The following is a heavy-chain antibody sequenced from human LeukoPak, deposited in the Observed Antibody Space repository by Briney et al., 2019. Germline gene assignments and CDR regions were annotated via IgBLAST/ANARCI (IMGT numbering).Heavy chain of an antibody. J-gene: IGHJ4*02. Sequence: PSQTLSLTCTVSGGSISSGGYYWSWIRQHPGKGLEWIGYIYYSGSTYYNPSLKSRVTISVDTSKNQFSLKLSSVTAADTAVYYRASLYDSSGYRDYWGQGTLVTVSS. CDR3: ASLYDSSGYRDY. V-gene: IGHV4-31*03. CDR2: IYYSGST. D-gene: IGHD3-22*01. CDR1: GGSISSGGYY.